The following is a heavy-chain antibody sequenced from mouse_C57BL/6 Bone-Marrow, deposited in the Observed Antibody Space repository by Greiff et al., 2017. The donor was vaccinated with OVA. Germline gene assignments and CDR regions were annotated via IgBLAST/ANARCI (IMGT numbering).Heavy chain of an antibody. V-gene: IGHV2-5*01. Sequence: QVQLKESGPGLVQPSQRLSITCTVSGFSLTSYGVHWVRQSPGKGLEWLGVIWRGGSTDYNAAFMSRLSITKDNSKSQVFFKMNSLQADDTAIYYCAKNCDGYYYAMDYWGQGTSVTVSS. J-gene: IGHJ4*01. CDR3: AKNCDGYYYAMDY. CDR1: GFSLTSYG. CDR2: IWRGGST.